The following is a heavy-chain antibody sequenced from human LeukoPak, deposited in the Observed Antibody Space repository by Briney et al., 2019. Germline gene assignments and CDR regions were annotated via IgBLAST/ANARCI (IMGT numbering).Heavy chain of an antibody. J-gene: IGHJ4*02. V-gene: IGHV4-34*01. Sequence: SETLSLTCAVYGGSFSGYYWSWIRQPPGKGLEWIGEINHSGSTNYNPSLKSRVTISVDTSKNQFSLKLSSVTAADTAVYYCARRGYSYGSDYWGQGTLVTVST. D-gene: IGHD5-18*01. CDR2: INHSGST. CDR3: ARRGYSYGSDY. CDR1: GGSFSGYY.